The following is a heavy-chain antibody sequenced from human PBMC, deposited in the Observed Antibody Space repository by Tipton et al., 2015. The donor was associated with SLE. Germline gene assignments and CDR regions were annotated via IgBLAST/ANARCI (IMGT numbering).Heavy chain of an antibody. CDR1: GFTFSSYA. J-gene: IGHJ4*02. D-gene: IGHD3-10*01. Sequence: RSLRLSCAASGFTFSSYAMHWVRQAPGKGLEWVAVISYDGSNKYYADSVKGRFTISRDNSKNTLYLQMNSLRAEDTAVYYCASQSPYGSGSNWGQGTLVTVSS. CDR3: ASQSPYGSGSN. CDR2: ISYDGSNK. V-gene: IGHV3-30-3*01.